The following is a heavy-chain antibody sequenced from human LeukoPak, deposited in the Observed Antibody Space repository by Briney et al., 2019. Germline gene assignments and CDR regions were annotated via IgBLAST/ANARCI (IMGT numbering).Heavy chain of an antibody. J-gene: IGHJ3*02. CDR1: GGSISRYY. CDR3: ARPYNSGWYGAFDI. V-gene: IGHV4-59*08. D-gene: IGHD6-19*01. CDR2: IFYSGST. Sequence: PSETLSLTCTVSGGSISRYYWSWIRPPPGKGLEGIGYIFYSGSTNYNPSLKSRVTISGDTSKNQFSLRLSSVTAADTAVYYCARPYNSGWYGAFDIWGQGTVVTVSS.